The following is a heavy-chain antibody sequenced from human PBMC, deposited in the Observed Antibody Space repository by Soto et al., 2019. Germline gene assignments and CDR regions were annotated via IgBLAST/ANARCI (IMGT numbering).Heavy chain of an antibody. CDR2: ISYDGSNK. D-gene: IGHD4-17*01. J-gene: IGHJ3*02. V-gene: IGHV3-30*03. CDR3: AGFTVNAFDI. CDR1: GFTFSSYG. Sequence: GESLRLSCAASGFTFSSYGMHWVRQAPGKGLEWVAVISYDGSNKYYADSVKGRFTISRDNSKNTLYLQMNSLRAEDTAVYYCAGFTVNAFDIWGQGTMVTVSS.